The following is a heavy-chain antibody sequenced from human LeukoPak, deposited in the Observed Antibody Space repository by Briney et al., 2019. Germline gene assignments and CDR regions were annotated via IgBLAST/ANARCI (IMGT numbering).Heavy chain of an antibody. J-gene: IGHJ4*02. CDR2: MHYGGST. D-gene: IGHD3-22*01. CDR1: GGSFSGYY. Sequence: SETLSLTCAVSGGSFSGYYWTWIRQSPGKGLEWIGEMHYGGSTSYKPSLRSRVTISKDTSENQFSLKLSSVTAADTAVYYCARAWWEYYDSSGYNYFDYWGQGTLVTVSS. CDR3: ARAWWEYYDSSGYNYFDY. V-gene: IGHV4-34*01.